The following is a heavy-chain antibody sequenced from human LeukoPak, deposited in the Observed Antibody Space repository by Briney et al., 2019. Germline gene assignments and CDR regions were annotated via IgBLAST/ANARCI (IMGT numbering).Heavy chain of an antibody. D-gene: IGHD3-16*02. CDR2: INSDGSST. Sequence: GGSLRLSCAASGFTFSSYWMHWVRQAPGKGLVWVSRINSDGSSTSYADSVKGRFTISRDNAKNTLYLQMNSLRAEDTAVYYCARAPYLWGSYRYGFVAWGQGTLVTVSS. J-gene: IGHJ5*02. CDR3: ARAPYLWGSYRYGFVA. CDR1: GFTFSSYW. V-gene: IGHV3-74*01.